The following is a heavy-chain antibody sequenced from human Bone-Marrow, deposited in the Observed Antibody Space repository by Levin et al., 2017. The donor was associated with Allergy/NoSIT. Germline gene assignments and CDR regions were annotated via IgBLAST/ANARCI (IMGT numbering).Heavy chain of an antibody. CDR1: GYSLTDVS. CDR2: LDPEDGEE. CDR3: AARHLVGGISWFDP. Sequence: GESLKISCKVSGYSLTDVSIHWVRQSPAKGLQWMGHLDPEDGEEIYAQQFRGRVTVTEDTSTNTASMELRALTSDDTAVYYCAARHLVGGISWFDPWGQGALVTVSS. D-gene: IGHD3-10*01. J-gene: IGHJ5*02. V-gene: IGHV1-24*01.